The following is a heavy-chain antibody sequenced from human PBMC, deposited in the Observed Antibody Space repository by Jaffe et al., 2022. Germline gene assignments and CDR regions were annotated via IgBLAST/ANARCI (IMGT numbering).Heavy chain of an antibody. Sequence: EVQLVESGGGLVQPGGSLRLSCAASGFTFSSYWMHWVRQDPGKGLVWVSRINSDGSATTYADSVQGRFTISRDNAKNVLFLQMNSLRGEDTGVYYCARDVDSGSGDYWGQGTLVTVSS. CDR2: INSDGSAT. CDR3: ARDVDSGSGDY. J-gene: IGHJ4*02. V-gene: IGHV3-74*01. D-gene: IGHD3-10*01. CDR1: GFTFSSYW.